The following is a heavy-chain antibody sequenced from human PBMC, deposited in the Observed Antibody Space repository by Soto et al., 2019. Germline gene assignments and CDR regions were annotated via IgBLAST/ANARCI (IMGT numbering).Heavy chain of an antibody. Sequence: QVQLQQWGAGLLKPSETLSLTCAVYGGSFSGYYWSWIRQPPGKGLEWIGEINHSGSTNYNPSLKSRVTISVDTSKNQFSLKVSSVTAADTAVYYCARGFNYGDYVEYFQHWGQGTLVTVSS. D-gene: IGHD4-17*01. CDR2: INHSGST. CDR1: GGSFSGYY. CDR3: ARGFNYGDYVEYFQH. V-gene: IGHV4-34*01. J-gene: IGHJ1*01.